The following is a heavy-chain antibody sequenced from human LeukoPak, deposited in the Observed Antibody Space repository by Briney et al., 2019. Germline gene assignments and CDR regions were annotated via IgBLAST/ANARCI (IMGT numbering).Heavy chain of an antibody. Sequence: GASVKVSCEASGYTFTGYYMHWVRQAPGQGLEWMGWINPNSGGTNYAQTFRGRVTMTRDTSISTAYMELSSLRSDDTAVFYCARTQYCTNGLCYITRPFDYWGQGTLVTVSS. CDR2: INPNSGGT. V-gene: IGHV1-2*02. CDR3: ARTQYCTNGLCYITRPFDY. CDR1: GYTFTGYY. D-gene: IGHD2-8*01. J-gene: IGHJ4*02.